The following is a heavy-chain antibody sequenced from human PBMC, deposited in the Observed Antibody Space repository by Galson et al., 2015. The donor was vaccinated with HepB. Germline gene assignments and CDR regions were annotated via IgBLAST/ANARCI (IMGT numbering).Heavy chain of an antibody. J-gene: IGHJ4*02. Sequence: SLRLSCAASGFSFTTYAMTWVRQAPGKGLEWVSVIDSSSAYIHYADSVKGRFAISRDNSKNTLYLQMNSLRAEDTAVYYCAKYGLHCTTTEYSRFFDYWGQGTLVTVSS. CDR3: AKYGLHCTTTEYSRFFDY. CDR1: GFSFTTYA. V-gene: IGHV3-23*01. D-gene: IGHD2/OR15-2a*01. CDR2: IDSSSAYI.